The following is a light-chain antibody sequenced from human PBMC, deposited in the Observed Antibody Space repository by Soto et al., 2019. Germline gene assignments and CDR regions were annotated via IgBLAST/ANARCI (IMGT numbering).Light chain of an antibody. Sequence: QSALNQPASVSGSPGPAGTISCTGTSSDVGGYNYVSWYQQHPGKAPQLMIYAVSNRPSGVSDRLSGSKSGNTASLTLSGLQAEGDAVYYGSAYTSSSTHDGFGAGTK. CDR3: SAYTSSSTHDG. J-gene: IGLJ1*01. CDR1: SSDVGGYNY. CDR2: AVS. V-gene: IGLV2-14*01.